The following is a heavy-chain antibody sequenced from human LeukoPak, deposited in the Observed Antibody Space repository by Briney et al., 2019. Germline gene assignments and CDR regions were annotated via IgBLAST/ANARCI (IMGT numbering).Heavy chain of an antibody. J-gene: IGHJ4*02. CDR2: INGDGSTS. D-gene: IGHD1-1*01. V-gene: IGHV3-74*01. CDR3: ARASNRNSINFDY. Sequence: GGSLRLFCAASGFTFSSYWMHWVRQAPGKGLVWVSRINGDGSTSNYADSVEGRFTISRDNAKNTLYLQMNSLRAEDTAVYYCARASNRNSINFDYWGQGTLVTVSS. CDR1: GFTFSSYW.